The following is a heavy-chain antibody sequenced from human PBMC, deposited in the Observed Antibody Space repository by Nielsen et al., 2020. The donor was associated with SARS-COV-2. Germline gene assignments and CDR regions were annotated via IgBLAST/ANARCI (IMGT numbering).Heavy chain of an antibody. CDR2: INSDGSST. V-gene: IGHV3-74*01. CDR3: ARAFEELGYCSSTSCPFDY. D-gene: IGHD2-2*01. Sequence: GGSLRLSCAASGFTFSSYWMHWVRQAPGTGLVWVSRINSDGSSTSYADSVKGRFTISRDNAKNTLYLQMNSLRAEDTAVYYCARAFEELGYCSSTSCPFDYWGQGTLVTVSS. J-gene: IGHJ4*02. CDR1: GFTFSSYW.